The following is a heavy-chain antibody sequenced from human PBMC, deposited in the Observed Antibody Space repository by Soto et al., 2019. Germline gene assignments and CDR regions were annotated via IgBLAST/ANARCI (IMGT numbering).Heavy chain of an antibody. V-gene: IGHV1-69*01. D-gene: IGHD4-17*01. Sequence: QVPLVQSVAEVTKPGSSVKVSCTASGGTCSSYAISWVRQPPGQGLEWIGGIIHIFGTANYAQKFQGRVTITADESTSTAYMELSSLSSDDTAVYYCARAIYGVRIDYDYYGMDVWGQGTTVTVSS. CDR1: GGTCSSYA. J-gene: IGHJ6*02. CDR3: ARAIYGVRIDYDYYGMDV. CDR2: IIHIFGTA.